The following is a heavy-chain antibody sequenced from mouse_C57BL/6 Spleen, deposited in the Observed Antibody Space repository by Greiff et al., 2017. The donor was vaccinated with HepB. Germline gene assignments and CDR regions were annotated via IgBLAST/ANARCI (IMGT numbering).Heavy chain of an antibody. Sequence: VHLQQSGPELVKPGASVKLSCKASGYTFTSYDINWVKQRPGQGLEWIGWIYPRDGSTKYNEKFKGKATLTVDTSSSTAYMELHSLTSEDSAVYFCASGDYSNYGYFDVWGTGTTVTVSS. J-gene: IGHJ1*03. CDR2: IYPRDGST. D-gene: IGHD2-5*01. CDR3: ASGDYSNYGYFDV. V-gene: IGHV1-85*01. CDR1: GYTFTSYD.